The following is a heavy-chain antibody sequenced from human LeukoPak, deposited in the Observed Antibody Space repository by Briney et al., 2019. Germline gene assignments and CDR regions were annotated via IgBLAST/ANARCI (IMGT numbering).Heavy chain of an antibody. D-gene: IGHD3-3*01. CDR1: GFTFSNSA. CDR3: AKDFWSGYYPHY. J-gene: IGHJ4*02. Sequence: GGSLRLSCAASGFTFSNSAMSWVRQAPGKGLEWVSSISGSGDSTYYADSVKGRFTMSRDNSKNTLYLQMNSLRAEDTAVYYCAKDFWSGYYPHYWGQGTLAAVSS. V-gene: IGHV3-23*01. CDR2: ISGSGDST.